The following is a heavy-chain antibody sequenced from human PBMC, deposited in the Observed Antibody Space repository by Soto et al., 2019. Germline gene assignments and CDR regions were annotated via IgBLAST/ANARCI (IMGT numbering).Heavy chain of an antibody. D-gene: IGHD6-6*01. CDR3: ARVSSSSHYYYYYMDV. CDR2: IWYDGSNK. J-gene: IGHJ6*03. Sequence: PGGSLRLSCAASGFTFSSYGMHWVRQAPGKGLEWVAVIWYDGSNKYYADSVKGRFTISRDNSKNTLYLQMNSLRAEDTAVYYCARVSSSSHYYYYYMDVWGKGTTVTVSS. CDR1: GFTFSSYG. V-gene: IGHV3-33*01.